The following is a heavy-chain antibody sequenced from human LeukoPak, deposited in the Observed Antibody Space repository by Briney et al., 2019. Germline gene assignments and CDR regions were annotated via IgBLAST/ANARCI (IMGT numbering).Heavy chain of an antibody. Sequence: SETLSLTCSVSDGSIDSYYWNWIRRPPGKGLEWIGYIYYNGNTNYSPSLKSRVTMSVDTSKNQFSLKLSSVTAADTAVYYCATAPVDLWSGYYYYGMDVWGQGTTVTVSS. CDR3: ATAPVDLWSGYYYYGMDV. CDR2: IYYNGNT. V-gene: IGHV4-59*12. CDR1: DGSIDSYY. D-gene: IGHD3-3*01. J-gene: IGHJ6*02.